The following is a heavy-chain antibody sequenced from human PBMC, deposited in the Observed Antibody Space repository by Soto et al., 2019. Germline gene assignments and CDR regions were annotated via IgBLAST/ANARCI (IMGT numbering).Heavy chain of an antibody. CDR1: GFTFSSYA. CDR2: ISGSGGST. Sequence: EVQLLESGGDLVQPGGSLRLSCAASGFTFSSYAMSWVRQAPGKGLEWVAAISGSGGSTYYADSVKGRFTISRDNSKNTLYLLMNSQRAEDTAVYYCAKSPSSSTSFPILFYYCYMDVWGKVTTVTVSS. D-gene: IGHD2-2*01. V-gene: IGHV3-23*01. CDR3: AKSPSSSTSFPILFYYCYMDV. J-gene: IGHJ6*03.